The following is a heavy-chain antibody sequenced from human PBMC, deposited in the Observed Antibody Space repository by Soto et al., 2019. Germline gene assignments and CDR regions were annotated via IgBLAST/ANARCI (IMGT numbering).Heavy chain of an antibody. J-gene: IGHJ4*02. CDR3: ARVPTEFDY. V-gene: IGHV4-31*11. D-gene: IGHD4-17*01. Sequence: QLQLEESGPGLVKPSQTLSLTCAVSGDSISSDGYYWSWIRQHPGKGLEWIGHIYHSGTTYYNPALMSRVSISIDTSKKQFSLNVTSVPSADTAVYYCARVPTEFDYWGLGTLVTVSS. CDR1: GDSISSDGYY. CDR2: IYHSGTT.